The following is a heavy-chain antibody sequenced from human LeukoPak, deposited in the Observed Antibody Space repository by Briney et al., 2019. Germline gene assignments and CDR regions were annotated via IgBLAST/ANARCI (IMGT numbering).Heavy chain of an antibody. CDR3: ARKTYSGTYYDY. D-gene: IGHD1-26*01. Sequence: ASVTVSCKASGYTFTGHYMHWVRQAPGQGLEWMGWINPNSGGTKYAQKFQGRVTMTRDTSISTAYMELSRLRSDDTAVYYCARKTYSGTYYDYWGQGTLVTVSS. CDR2: INPNSGGT. CDR1: GYTFTGHY. J-gene: IGHJ4*02. V-gene: IGHV1-2*02.